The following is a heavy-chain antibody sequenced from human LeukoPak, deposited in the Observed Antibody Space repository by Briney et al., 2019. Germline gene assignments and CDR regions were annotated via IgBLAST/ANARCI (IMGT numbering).Heavy chain of an antibody. CDR3: ARGLSSGWFAYYMDV. CDR1: GGSISSSSYY. V-gene: IGHV4-39*07. Sequence: SETLSLTCTVSGGSISSSSYYWGWICQPPGKGLEWIGSIYYSGSTYYNPSLKSRVTISVDTSKNQFSLKLSSVTAADTAVYYCARGLSSGWFAYYMDVWGKGTTVTVSS. CDR2: IYYSGST. D-gene: IGHD6-19*01. J-gene: IGHJ6*03.